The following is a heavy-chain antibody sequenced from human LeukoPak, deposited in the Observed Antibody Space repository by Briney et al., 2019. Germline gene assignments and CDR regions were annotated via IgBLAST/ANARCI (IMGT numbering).Heavy chain of an antibody. D-gene: IGHD1-26*01. Sequence: PSETLSLTCAVYGGSFSGYYWSWIRQPPGKGLEWIGEINHSGSTNYNPSLKSRVTVSADTSNNQFSLKLNSVTAADTAVYHCARGRWISGSYYNFDYWGQGTLVTVSS. CDR1: GGSFSGYY. CDR2: INHSGST. J-gene: IGHJ4*02. CDR3: ARGRWISGSYYNFDY. V-gene: IGHV4-34*01.